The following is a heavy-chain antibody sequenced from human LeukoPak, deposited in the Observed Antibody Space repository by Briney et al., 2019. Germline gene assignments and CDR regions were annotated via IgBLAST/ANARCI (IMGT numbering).Heavy chain of an antibody. CDR1: GYTFTSYY. Sequence: ASVKVSCKASGYTFTSYYMHWVRQAPGQGLEWMGIINPSGGSTSYAQKFQGRVTMTRDTSTSTAYMELSSLRSEDTAVYYCAAAIRFNGSGWIWVDYYYGMDVWGQGTTVTVSS. V-gene: IGHV1-46*01. CDR2: INPSGGST. CDR3: AAAIRFNGSGWIWVDYYYGMDV. J-gene: IGHJ6*02. D-gene: IGHD6-19*01.